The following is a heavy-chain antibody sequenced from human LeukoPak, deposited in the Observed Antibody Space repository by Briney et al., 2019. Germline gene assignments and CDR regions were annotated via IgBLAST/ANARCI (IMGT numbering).Heavy chain of an antibody. CDR1: GYSINSGYY. J-gene: IGHJ4*02. D-gene: IGHD6-6*01. Sequence: SETLSLTCTVSGYSINSGYYWSWILQPPGKRLEWIVSIYYSGSTYSNPTLKSRLTISVDTSKNQISLNLTSVTAADAAVYYCARGRIAARSVLYYFDYWGQGTLVTVSS. CDR3: ARGRIAARSVLYYFDY. CDR2: IYYSGST. V-gene: IGHV4-38-2*02.